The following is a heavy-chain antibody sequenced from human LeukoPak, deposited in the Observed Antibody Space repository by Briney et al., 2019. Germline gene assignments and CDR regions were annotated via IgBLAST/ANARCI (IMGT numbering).Heavy chain of an antibody. Sequence: GGSLRLSCAASGFTFSSYAMSWVRQAPGKGLEWVSAISGSGGSTYYADSVKGRFTISRDNAKNSLFLQMNSLRAEDTAIYYCARGMTTFDYWGQGTLVTVSS. J-gene: IGHJ4*02. CDR1: GFTFSSYA. D-gene: IGHD4-11*01. CDR3: ARGMTTFDY. CDR2: ISGSGGST. V-gene: IGHV3-23*01.